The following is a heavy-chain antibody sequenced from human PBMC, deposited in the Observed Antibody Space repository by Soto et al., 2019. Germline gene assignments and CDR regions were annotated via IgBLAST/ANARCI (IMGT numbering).Heavy chain of an antibody. CDR2: IYHSGST. V-gene: IGHV4-4*02. Sequence: KTSETLSLTCAVSGGSISSSNWWSWVRQPPGKGLEWIGEIYHSGSTNYNPSLKSRVTISVDKSKNQFSLKLSSVTAADTAVYYCARDTRYYDFWSGSKEGVYYYGMDVWGQGTTVTVSS. CDR1: GGSISSSNW. D-gene: IGHD3-3*01. CDR3: ARDTRYYDFWSGSKEGVYYYGMDV. J-gene: IGHJ6*02.